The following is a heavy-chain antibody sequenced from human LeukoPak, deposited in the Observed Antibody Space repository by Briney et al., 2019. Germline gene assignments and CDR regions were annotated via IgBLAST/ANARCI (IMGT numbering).Heavy chain of an antibody. V-gene: IGHV3-11*01. Sequence: GGSLRLSCAASGFTFSDYYMSWIRQAPGKGLEWVSYISSSGSTVYYSDSVKGRFTISRDNAKNSLYLQMNSLRAEDTAVYYCARLSSGWYWDFDYWGQGTLVTVSS. CDR3: ARLSSGWYWDFDY. D-gene: IGHD6-19*01. CDR2: ISSSGSTV. CDR1: GFTFSDYY. J-gene: IGHJ4*02.